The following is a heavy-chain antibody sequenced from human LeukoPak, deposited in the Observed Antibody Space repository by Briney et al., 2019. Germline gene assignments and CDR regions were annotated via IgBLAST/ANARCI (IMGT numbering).Heavy chain of an antibody. CDR2: ISGGGDRT. J-gene: IGHJ4*02. Sequence: GGTLRLSCTASEFTFSSYGMSWVRQAPGKGLEWVSGISGGGDRTYFADSVKGRFTISRDNSKNTLYLQMNSLRAEDTAVYYCAKGAHSSSWYLGYWGQGTLVTVSS. V-gene: IGHV3-23*01. CDR1: EFTFSSYG. CDR3: AKGAHSSSWYLGY. D-gene: IGHD6-13*01.